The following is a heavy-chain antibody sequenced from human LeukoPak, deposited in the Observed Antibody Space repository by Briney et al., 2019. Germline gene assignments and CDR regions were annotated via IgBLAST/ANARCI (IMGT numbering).Heavy chain of an antibody. D-gene: IGHD3-10*01. CDR2: IRYDGSNK. Sequence: GGSLGLSCAASGFTFSSYGMHWVRQAPGKGLEWVAFIRYDGSNKYYADSVKGRFTISRDNSKNTLYLQMNSLRAEDTAVYYCAKDLSYYGSGSYLDYWGQGTLVTVSS. CDR3: AKDLSYYGSGSYLDY. V-gene: IGHV3-30*02. J-gene: IGHJ4*02. CDR1: GFTFSSYG.